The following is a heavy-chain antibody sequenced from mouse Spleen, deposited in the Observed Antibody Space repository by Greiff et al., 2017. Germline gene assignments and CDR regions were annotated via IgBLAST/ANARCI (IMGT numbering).Heavy chain of an antibody. CDR2: IYPGNSDT. J-gene: IGHJ2*01. CDR1: GYTFTSYW. D-gene: IGHD1-2*01. V-gene: IGHV1-5*01. CDR3: TRSDSLLRSHFDY. Sequence: EVKVVESGTVLARPGASVKMSCKTSGYTFTSYWMHWVKQRPGQGLEWIGAIYPGNSDTSYNQKFKGKAKLTAVTSASTAYMELSSLTNEDSAVYYCTRSDSLLRSHFDYWGQGTTLTVSS.